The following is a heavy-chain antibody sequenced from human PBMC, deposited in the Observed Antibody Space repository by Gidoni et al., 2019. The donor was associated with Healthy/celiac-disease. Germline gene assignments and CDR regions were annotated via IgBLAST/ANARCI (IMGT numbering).Heavy chain of an antibody. CDR3: ARAPDGYNYYFDY. V-gene: IGHV4-31*03. CDR2: ISYSGST. Sequence: QVQLQESAPGLVKPSQTLSLTCTVSGGSIRSGVYYWSWISQQPRTGLEWIGYISYSGSTYYNQSLKSRVTISVDTSKNQFSLKLSSVTAADTAVYYCARAPDGYNYYFDYWGQGTLVTVSS. D-gene: IGHD5-12*01. CDR1: GGSIRSGVYY. J-gene: IGHJ4*02.